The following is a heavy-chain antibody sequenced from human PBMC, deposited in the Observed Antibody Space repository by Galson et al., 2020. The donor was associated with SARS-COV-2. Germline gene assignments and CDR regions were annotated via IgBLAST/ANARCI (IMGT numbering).Heavy chain of an antibody. J-gene: IGHJ5*02. CDR3: AKGEHTSGWPGNWFDP. V-gene: IGHV3-30*02. D-gene: IGHD6-19*01. Sequence: QLGESLKISCAASGFTFGAYGIHWVRQAPGQGLEWVAFIRFDGSKKYYADSVKGRFTISRDNSQNTLYLQMNSLRTEDTAVYYCAKGEHTSGWPGNWFDPWGQGTLVTVSS. CDR1: GFTFGAYG. CDR2: IRFDGSKK.